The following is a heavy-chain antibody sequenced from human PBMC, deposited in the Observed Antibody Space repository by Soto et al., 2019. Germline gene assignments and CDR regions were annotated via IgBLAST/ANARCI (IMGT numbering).Heavy chain of an antibody. Sequence: QVQLVQSGAEVKKPGSSVKVSCKASGGTFSSYTISWVRQAPGQGLEWMGRIIPILGIANYAQKFQGRVTITADKXXSTAYMELSSLRSEDTAVYYCARGSAGSSGMYFDLWGRGTLVTVSS. V-gene: IGHV1-69*02. CDR2: IIPILGIA. CDR1: GGTFSSYT. J-gene: IGHJ2*01. CDR3: ARGSAGSSGMYFDL. D-gene: IGHD6-19*01.